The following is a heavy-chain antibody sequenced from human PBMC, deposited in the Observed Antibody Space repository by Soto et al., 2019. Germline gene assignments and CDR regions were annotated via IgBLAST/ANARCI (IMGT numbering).Heavy chain of an antibody. D-gene: IGHD3-3*01. CDR3: ARGVVITQVDY. Sequence: SETLSLTCTVSGGSISSGSFYWNWIRQHPGEGLEWIGCISYSGSTYYNPSLKSRATISVDTSKNQFSLNLSSVTAADTAVYFCARGVVITQVDYWGQGTQVTVSS. CDR1: GGSISSGSFY. V-gene: IGHV4-31*03. CDR2: ISYSGST. J-gene: IGHJ4*02.